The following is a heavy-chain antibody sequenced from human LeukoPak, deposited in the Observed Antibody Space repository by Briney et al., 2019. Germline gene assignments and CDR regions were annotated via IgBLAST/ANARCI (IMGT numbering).Heavy chain of an antibody. CDR2: INPNSGGT. CDR3: ARADSSSWYGYSYYYMDV. J-gene: IGHJ6*03. D-gene: IGHD6-13*01. V-gene: IGHV1-2*02. CDR1: GYTFTGYY. Sequence: ASVKVSCKASGYTFTGYYMHWVRQAPGQGLEWMGWINPNSGGTNYAQKFQGRVTMTRDTSISTAYMELSRLRSDDTAVYYCARADSSSWYGYSYYYMDVWGKGTTVTVSS.